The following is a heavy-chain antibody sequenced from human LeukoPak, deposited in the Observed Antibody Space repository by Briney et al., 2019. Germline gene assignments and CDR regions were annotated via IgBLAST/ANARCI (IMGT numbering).Heavy chain of an antibody. CDR2: ISGSGEST. CDR3: AKDAIGQYRPYYFDC. V-gene: IGHV3-23*01. Sequence: GGALRLSCAASGFTLSSFAMSWVRQAPGKGLEWVSSISGSGESTYYADYVKGRFTVPRDNSKNTLNLQLNSLRAEDTAVYYCAKDAIGQYRPYYFDCWGQGTLVTVSS. CDR1: GFTLSSFA. J-gene: IGHJ4*02. D-gene: IGHD3-16*02.